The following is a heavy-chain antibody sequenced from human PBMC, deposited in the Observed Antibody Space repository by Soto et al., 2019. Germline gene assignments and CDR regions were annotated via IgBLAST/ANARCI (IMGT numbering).Heavy chain of an antibody. CDR2: ISYDGSNK. V-gene: IGHV3-30-3*01. CDR1: GFTFSSYA. CDR3: ARVDDSSSWYDKYYYYGMDV. D-gene: IGHD6-13*01. J-gene: IGHJ6*02. Sequence: QVQLVESGGGVVQPGRSLRLSCAASGFTFSSYAMHWVRQAPGKGLERVAVISYDGSNKYYADSVKGRFTISRDNSKNTLYLQMNSLRAEDTAVYYCARVDDSSSWYDKYYYYGMDVWGQGTTVTVSS.